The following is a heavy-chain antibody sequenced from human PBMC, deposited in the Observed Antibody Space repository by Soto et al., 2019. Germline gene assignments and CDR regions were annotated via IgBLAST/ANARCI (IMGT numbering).Heavy chain of an antibody. D-gene: IGHD3-16*01. CDR2: IIPIFGTA. V-gene: IGHV1-69*01. CDR3: AREGGGRQRSGFPTLYGMDV. J-gene: IGHJ6*02. CDR1: GGTFSSYA. Sequence: QVQLVQSGAEVKKPGSSVKVSCKASGGTFSSYAISWVRQAPGQGLEWMGGIIPIFGTANYAQKFQGRVTITADEATSTAYMELSSLRSEDRAVYYCAREGGGRQRSGFPTLYGMDVWGQGTTVTVSS.